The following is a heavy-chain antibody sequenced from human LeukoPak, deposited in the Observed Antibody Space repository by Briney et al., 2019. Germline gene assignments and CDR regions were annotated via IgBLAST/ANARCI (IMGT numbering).Heavy chain of an antibody. CDR2: IYYSGST. J-gene: IGHJ4*02. Sequence: SETLSLTCTVSGGSISSSSYYWGWIRQPPGKGLEWIGSIYYSGSTYYNPSLKSRVTISVDTSKNQFSLKLSSVTAADTAVYYCARWDYDDSSCDYWGQGTLVTVSS. CDR1: GGSISSSSYY. CDR3: ARWDYDDSSCDY. V-gene: IGHV4-39*01. D-gene: IGHD3-22*01.